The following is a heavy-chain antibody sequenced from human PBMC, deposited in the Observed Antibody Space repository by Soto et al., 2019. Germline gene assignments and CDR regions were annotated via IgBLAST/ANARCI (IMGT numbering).Heavy chain of an antibody. D-gene: IGHD3-3*01. CDR2: IYYSGST. CDR1: GGSISSYY. V-gene: IGHV4-59*01. Sequence: QVQLQESGPGLVKPSETLSLTCTVSGGSISSYYWSWIRQPPGKGLEWIGYIYYSGSTNYNPSLKSRVTIAVDTSKNQFSLQLRSVTAADTAVYYCARTYYDFWSGYSHFDYWGQGTLVTVSS. CDR3: ARTYYDFWSGYSHFDY. J-gene: IGHJ4*02.